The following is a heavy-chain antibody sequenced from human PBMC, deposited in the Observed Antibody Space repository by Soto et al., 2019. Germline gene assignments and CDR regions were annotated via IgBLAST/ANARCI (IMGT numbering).Heavy chain of an antibody. CDR1: GFTFSSYA. V-gene: IGHV3-30-3*01. CDR2: ISYDGSNK. Sequence: PGGSLRLSCAASGFTFSSYAMHWVRQAPGKGLEWVAVISYDGSNKYYADSVKGRFTISRDNSKNTLYLQMNSLRAEDTAVYYCAREHGDYEGLIDWGQGTLVTVSS. J-gene: IGHJ4*02. CDR3: AREHGDYEGLID. D-gene: IGHD4-17*01.